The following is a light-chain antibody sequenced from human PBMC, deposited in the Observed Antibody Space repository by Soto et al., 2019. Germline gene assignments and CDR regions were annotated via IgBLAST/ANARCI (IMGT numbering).Light chain of an antibody. V-gene: IGKV1-9*01. Sequence: DIQLTQSPSFLSASVGDRVTISCRASQGISDYLAWYQQKPGKAPKLLMYSASTLQSGVPSRFSGSASGTEFTLTISSLQPEDFATYFCQQFNAYPLTFGGGTKLEIK. CDR3: QQFNAYPLT. J-gene: IGKJ4*01. CDR2: SAS. CDR1: QGISDY.